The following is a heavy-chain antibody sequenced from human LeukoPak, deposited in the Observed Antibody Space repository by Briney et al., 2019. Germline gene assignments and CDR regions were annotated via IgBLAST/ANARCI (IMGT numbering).Heavy chain of an antibody. CDR3: ARSQRITMVWGVIIYDY. Sequence: ASVKVSCKASGYTFTGYYMHWVRQAPGQGLEWMGWINPNSGGTNYAQKFQGRVTMTRDTSISTAYMELSRLRSDDTAVYYCARSQRITMVWGVIIYDYWGQGTLVTVSS. V-gene: IGHV1-2*02. CDR2: INPNSGGT. D-gene: IGHD3-10*01. J-gene: IGHJ4*02. CDR1: GYTFTGYY.